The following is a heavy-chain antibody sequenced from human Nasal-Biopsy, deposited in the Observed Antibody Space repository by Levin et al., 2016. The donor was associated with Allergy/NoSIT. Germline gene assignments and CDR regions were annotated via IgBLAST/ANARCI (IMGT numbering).Heavy chain of an antibody. V-gene: IGHV1-46*01. CDR2: VNPTDGRP. J-gene: IGHJ4*02. D-gene: IGHD3-22*01. CDR3: ARDRDPKVYYFDDHGHCFAL. CDR1: GYIFTGYY. Sequence: ASVKVSCKASGYIFTGYYLHWLRQAPGRGLEWMGSVNPTDGRPSIAQSFQGRVIMTRDTSTSTVYMDLRSLTSEDTAVYFCARDRDPKVYYFDDHGHCFALWGQGTLVTVSS.